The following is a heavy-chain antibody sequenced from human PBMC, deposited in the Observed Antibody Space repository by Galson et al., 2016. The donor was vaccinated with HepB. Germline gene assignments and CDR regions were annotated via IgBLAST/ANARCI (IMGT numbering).Heavy chain of an antibody. CDR1: GGVFSSYG. D-gene: IGHD4-11*01. V-gene: IGHV1-69*05. Sequence: SVKVSCKASGGVFSSYGLNWVRQAPGQGLEWMGGIIPIFGTANYAQKFQGRVTITTDETTTTAYMELSSLTFEDTAVYYCARPQPVTSINFFDYWGQGTLVTVSS. CDR3: ARPQPVTSINFFDY. J-gene: IGHJ4*02. CDR2: IIPIFGTA.